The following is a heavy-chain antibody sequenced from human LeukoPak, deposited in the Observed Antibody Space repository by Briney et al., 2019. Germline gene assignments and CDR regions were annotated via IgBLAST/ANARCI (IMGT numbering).Heavy chain of an antibody. CDR1: GFTFSSYA. Sequence: GGSLRLSCAASGFTFSSYAMHWVRQAPGKGLEWVAVISYDGSNKYYADSVKGRFTISRDNSKNTLFLQMNSLRAEDTAVYFCARDNYSSSWYKGEFVYWGQGTLVTVSS. V-gene: IGHV3-30-3*01. J-gene: IGHJ4*02. D-gene: IGHD6-13*01. CDR2: ISYDGSNK. CDR3: ARDNYSSSWYKGEFVY.